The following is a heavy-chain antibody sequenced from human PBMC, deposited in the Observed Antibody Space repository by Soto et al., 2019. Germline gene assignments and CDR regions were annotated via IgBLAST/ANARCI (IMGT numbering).Heavy chain of an antibody. CDR3: ARDLQLWFQYYYYYGMDV. CDR1: GYTFTSYY. Sequence: ASVKVSCKASGYTFTSYYMHWVRQAPGQGLEWMGIINPSGGSTSYAQKFQGRVTMTRDTSTSTVYMELSSLRSEDTAVYYCARDLQLWFQYYYYYGMDVWGQGTTVTVSS. V-gene: IGHV1-46*01. D-gene: IGHD5-18*01. J-gene: IGHJ6*02. CDR2: INPSGGST.